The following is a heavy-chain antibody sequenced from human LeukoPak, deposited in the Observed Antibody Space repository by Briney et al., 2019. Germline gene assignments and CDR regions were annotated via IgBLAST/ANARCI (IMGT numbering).Heavy chain of an antibody. D-gene: IGHD3-22*01. J-gene: IGHJ3*02. CDR1: GGSISSYY. V-gene: IGHV4-59*01. CDR2: ISNSGST. Sequence: SETLSLTCTVSGGSISSYYWSWIRQPPGEGLQWIGYISNSGSTNYNPSLKSRVTISVDTSKNQFSLKLTSVTAADTAVYYCARVGYYYDSSGYPLDAFDIWGQGTMVTVSS. CDR3: ARVGYYYDSSGYPLDAFDI.